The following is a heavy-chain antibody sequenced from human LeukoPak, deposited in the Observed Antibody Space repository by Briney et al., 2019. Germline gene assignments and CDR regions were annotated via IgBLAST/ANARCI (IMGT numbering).Heavy chain of an antibody. CDR1: GFTFSSYG. V-gene: IGHV3-33*01. Sequence: GGSLRLSCAASGFTFSSYGMHWVRQAPGKGLEWVAVIWYDGSDKYYADSVKGRFTISRDNSKNTLYLQMNSLRAEDTAVYYCAREKGAFDIWGQGTMVTVSS. CDR2: IWYDGSDK. CDR3: AREKGAFDI. J-gene: IGHJ3*02.